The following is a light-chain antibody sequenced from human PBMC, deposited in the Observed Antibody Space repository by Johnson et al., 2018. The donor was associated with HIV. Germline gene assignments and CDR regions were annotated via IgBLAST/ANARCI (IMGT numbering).Light chain of an antibody. Sequence: QSVLTQPPSVSAAPGQKVAISCSGSSSNIGNNYVSWYQQLPGTAPKLLIYENDKRPSGITDRFSGSKSGMSATLAITGLQTGDEADYYCGTWDTSLNAFVLGTGTSVIVL. CDR2: END. J-gene: IGLJ1*01. CDR3: GTWDTSLNAFV. V-gene: IGLV1-51*02. CDR1: SSNIGNNY.